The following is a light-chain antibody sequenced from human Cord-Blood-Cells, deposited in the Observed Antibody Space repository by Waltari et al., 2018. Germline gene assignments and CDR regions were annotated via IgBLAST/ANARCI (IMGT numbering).Light chain of an antibody. CDR2: GAS. CDR3: QQYNNWPIT. CDR1: QSVSSN. V-gene: IGKV3-15*01. J-gene: IGKJ5*01. Sequence: EIVMTQSPAILSVSPGERDTLSCRASQSVSSNLAWYQQKPGQAPRLLIYGASTRATGIPARFSGSGSGTEFTLTISSLQSEDFAVYYCQQYNNWPITFGQGTRLEIK.